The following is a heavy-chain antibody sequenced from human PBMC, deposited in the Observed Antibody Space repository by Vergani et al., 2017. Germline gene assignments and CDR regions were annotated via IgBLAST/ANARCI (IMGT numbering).Heavy chain of an antibody. CDR1: GGSISSGSYY. Sequence: QVQLQESGPGLVKPSQTLSLTCTVSGGSISSGSYYWSWIRQPAGKGLEWIGRIYTSGSTNYNPSLKSRVTISVDTSKNQFSLKLSSVTAADTAVYYCARGGERDCSSTSCYGLGYWGQGTLVTVSS. D-gene: IGHD2-2*01. CDR2: IYTSGST. CDR3: ARGGERDCSSTSCYGLGY. J-gene: IGHJ4*02. V-gene: IGHV4-61*02.